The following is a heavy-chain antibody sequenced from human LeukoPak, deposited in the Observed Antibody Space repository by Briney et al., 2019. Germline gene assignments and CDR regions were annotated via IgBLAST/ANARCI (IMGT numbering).Heavy chain of an antibody. Sequence: ASVKVSCKASGYTFTSYYMHWVRQAPGQGLEWMGIINPSGGSTSYAQKFQGRVTMTRDTSTSTVYMELSSLRSEDTAVYYCARGPHKDIVVVPAATYNWFDPWGQGTLVTVSS. CDR1: GYTFTSYY. CDR2: INPSGGST. D-gene: IGHD2-2*01. V-gene: IGHV1-46*01. CDR3: ARGPHKDIVVVPAATYNWFDP. J-gene: IGHJ5*02.